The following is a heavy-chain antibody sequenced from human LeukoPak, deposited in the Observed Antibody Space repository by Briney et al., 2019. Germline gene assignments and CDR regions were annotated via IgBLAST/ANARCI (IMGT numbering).Heavy chain of an antibody. J-gene: IGHJ4*02. CDR2: IYYSGST. Sequence: SETLSLACTVSGGSISSSSYYWGWIRQPPGKGLEWIGSIYYSGSTYYNPSLKSRVTISVDTSKNQFPLKLSSVTAADTAVYYCARDVRQQLVFDYWGQGTLVTVSS. V-gene: IGHV4-39*06. D-gene: IGHD6-13*01. CDR3: ARDVRQQLVFDY. CDR1: GGSISSSSYY.